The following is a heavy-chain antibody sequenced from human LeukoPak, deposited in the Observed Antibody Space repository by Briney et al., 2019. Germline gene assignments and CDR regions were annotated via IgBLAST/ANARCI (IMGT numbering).Heavy chain of an antibody. CDR2: INHSGST. CDR3: AKHQGYCTNGVCYIGGNYFDY. V-gene: IGHV4-34*01. Sequence: PSETLSLTCAVYGGSFSGYYWSWIRQPPRKGLEWIGEINHSGSTNYNPSLKSRVTISVDTSKNQFSLKLSSVTAADTAVYYCAKHQGYCTNGVCYIGGNYFDYWGQGTLVTVSS. CDR1: GGSFSGYY. J-gene: IGHJ4*02. D-gene: IGHD2-8*01.